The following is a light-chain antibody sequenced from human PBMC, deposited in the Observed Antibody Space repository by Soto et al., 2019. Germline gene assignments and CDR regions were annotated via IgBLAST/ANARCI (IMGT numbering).Light chain of an antibody. CDR2: TSN. CDR3: AAWDDSLRGVV. J-gene: IGLJ2*01. V-gene: IGLV1-44*01. CDR1: ISNIGGNP. Sequence: QSVLTQPPSASGTPGQRVTISCSGGISNIGGNPVNWYQHVPESAPRLLIYTSNQRPSGVPDRFSGSKSGASASLAISGLQSEDEADYYWAAWDDSLRGVVFGGGTKLTVL.